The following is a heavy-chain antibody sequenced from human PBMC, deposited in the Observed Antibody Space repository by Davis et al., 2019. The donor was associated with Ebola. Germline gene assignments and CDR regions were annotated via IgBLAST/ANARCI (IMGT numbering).Heavy chain of an antibody. CDR3: TAYDSTFRNF. D-gene: IGHD3-22*01. CDR2: ISWDGRST. Sequence: GESLKISCAASGFTFSSYAMSWVRQAPGKGLEWVSLISWDGRSTAYADSVRDRFSISRDNSRNFLYLQMNGLRVEDSALYYCTAYDSTFRNFWGQGTLVTVSS. J-gene: IGHJ4*02. CDR1: GFTFSSYA. V-gene: IGHV3-43D*03.